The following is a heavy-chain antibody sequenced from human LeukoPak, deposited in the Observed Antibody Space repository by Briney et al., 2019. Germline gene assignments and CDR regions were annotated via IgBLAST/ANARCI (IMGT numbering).Heavy chain of an antibody. V-gene: IGHV3-23*01. Sequence: GGSLRLSCAASGFTFSSYAMSWVRQAPGKGLEWVSAISGSGGSTYYADSVKGRFTISRDNSKNTLYLQMNSLRAEDTAVYYWANPPGRHPPSYYGMDVWGQGTTVTVSS. CDR1: GFTFSSYA. J-gene: IGHJ6*02. CDR3: ANPPGRHPPSYYGMDV. D-gene: IGHD6-25*01. CDR2: ISGSGGST.